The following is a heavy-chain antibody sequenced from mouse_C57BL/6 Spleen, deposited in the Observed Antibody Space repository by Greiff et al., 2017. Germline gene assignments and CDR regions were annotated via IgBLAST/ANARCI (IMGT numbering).Heavy chain of an antibody. D-gene: IGHD1-1*01. V-gene: IGHV1-69*01. CDR1: GYTFTSYW. CDR2: IDPSDSYT. J-gene: IGHJ2*01. CDR3: AGGYYGSSYVY. Sequence: VQLQQPGAELVMPGASVKLSCKASGYTFTSYWMHWVKQRPGQGLEWIGEIDPSDSYTNYNQKFKGKSTLTVDKSSSTAYMQLSSLTSEDSAVYYGAGGYYGSSYVYWGQGTTLTVSS.